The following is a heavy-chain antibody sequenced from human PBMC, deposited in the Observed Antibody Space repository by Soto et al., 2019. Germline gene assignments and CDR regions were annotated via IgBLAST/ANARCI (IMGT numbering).Heavy chain of an antibody. J-gene: IGHJ4*02. CDR2: ISYDGSNK. CDR3: ARGDSSSWYTGY. D-gene: IGHD6-13*01. V-gene: IGHV3-30-3*01. Sequence: QVQLVESGGGVVQPGRSLRLSCAASEFTFSSYAMHWVRQAPGKGLEWVAVISYDGSNKYYADSVKGRFTISRDNSKNTLYLQMNSLRAEDTAVYYCARGDSSSWYTGYWGQGTLVTVSS. CDR1: EFTFSSYA.